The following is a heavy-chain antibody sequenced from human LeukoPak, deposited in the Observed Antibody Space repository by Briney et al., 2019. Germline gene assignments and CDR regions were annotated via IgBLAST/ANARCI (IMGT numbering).Heavy chain of an antibody. D-gene: IGHD1-26*01. Sequence: PGRSLRLSCTASGFTFGDYAMSWVRQAPGKGLEWVGFIRSKAYGGTTEYAASVKGRFTISRDDSKSIAHLQMNSLKTEDTAVYYCTRDLLVGATTTAFDIWGQGTMVTVSS. J-gene: IGHJ3*02. V-gene: IGHV3-49*04. CDR2: IRSKAYGGTT. CDR1: GFTFGDYA. CDR3: TRDLLVGATTTAFDI.